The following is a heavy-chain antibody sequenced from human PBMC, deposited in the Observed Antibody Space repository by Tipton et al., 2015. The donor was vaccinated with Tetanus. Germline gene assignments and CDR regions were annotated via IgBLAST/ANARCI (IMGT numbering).Heavy chain of an antibody. CDR3: ARHWGPRPGIAAAGTWWFDP. Sequence: TLSLTCTVSGGSVSSGSYYWSWIRQPPGKGLEWIGSKYHSGSAYYNPSLRSRVTISVDTPKNQFSLKLTSVIASDTAVYYCARHWGPRPGIAAAGTWWFDPWGQGTLVTVSS. D-gene: IGHD6-13*01. CDR2: KYHSGSA. CDR1: GGSVSSGSYY. V-gene: IGHV4-39*01. J-gene: IGHJ5*02.